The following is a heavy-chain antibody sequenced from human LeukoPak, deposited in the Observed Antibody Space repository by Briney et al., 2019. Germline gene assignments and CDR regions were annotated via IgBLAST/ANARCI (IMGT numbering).Heavy chain of an antibody. Sequence: ASVTVSCTASGYTFTGYYMHWVRQAPGQGLEWMGRINPNSGGTNYAQKFQGRVTMTRDTSISTAYMELSRLRSDDTAVYYCARGLSGSGSYYNGDDAFDIWGQGTMVTVSS. V-gene: IGHV1-2*06. CDR1: GYTFTGYY. J-gene: IGHJ3*02. CDR2: INPNSGGT. D-gene: IGHD3-10*01. CDR3: ARGLSGSGSYYNGDDAFDI.